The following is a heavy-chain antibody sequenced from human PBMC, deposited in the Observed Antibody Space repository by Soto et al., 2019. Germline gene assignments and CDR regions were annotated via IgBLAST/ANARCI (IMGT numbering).Heavy chain of an antibody. J-gene: IGHJ4*01. CDR1: GLTFSSYA. D-gene: IGHD2-2*01. CDR2: ISDSGGRT. CDR3: AKDLGSTSPRNYFDY. V-gene: IGHV3-23*01. Sequence: EVQLLESGGGLVQPGGSLRLSCAASGLTFSSYAMSWVRQAPGKGLEWVSVISDSGGRTYYADSVKGRFTISRDNSKNALYLQMNCLRAEDTAVYFCAKDLGSTSPRNYFDYWGHGTLVTVSS.